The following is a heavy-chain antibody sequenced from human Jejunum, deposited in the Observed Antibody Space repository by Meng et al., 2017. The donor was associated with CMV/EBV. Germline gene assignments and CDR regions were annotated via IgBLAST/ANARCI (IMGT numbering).Heavy chain of an antibody. Sequence: FSDYHWNWIRQPPGKELEWIGEINNSASTNYNPSLKSRVTISVDTSKNQFSLRLTSVTAADTAVYYCARVPAELGSSSSSYYFDSWGQGTLVTVSS. CDR1: FSDYH. CDR3: ARVPAELGSSSSSYYFDS. CDR2: INNSAST. J-gene: IGHJ4*02. V-gene: IGHV4-34*01. D-gene: IGHD6-13*01.